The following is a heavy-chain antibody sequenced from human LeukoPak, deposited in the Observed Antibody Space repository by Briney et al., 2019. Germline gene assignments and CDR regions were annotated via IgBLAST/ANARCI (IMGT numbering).Heavy chain of an antibody. D-gene: IGHD3-10*02. CDR3: ARGLFGESYDY. CDR1: GYSISSGYY. J-gene: IGHJ4*02. V-gene: IGHV4-38-2*01. Sequence: SETLSLTCAVSGYSISSGYYWGWIRQPPGKGLEWIGSIYHSGRTYYNPSFKSRVTISVDTSKNQFSLKLSSVTAADTAVYYCARGLFGESYDYWGQGTLVTVSS. CDR2: IYHSGRT.